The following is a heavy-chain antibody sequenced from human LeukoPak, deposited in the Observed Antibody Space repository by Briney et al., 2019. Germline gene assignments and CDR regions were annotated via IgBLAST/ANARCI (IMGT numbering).Heavy chain of an antibody. CDR1: GYTFTSYG. CDR3: ARGGGIVVVPADHFDY. D-gene: IGHD2-2*01. CDR2: INAYNGNT. J-gene: IGHJ4*02. V-gene: IGHV1-18*01. Sequence: ASVKVSCKASGYTFTSYGISWVRQAPGQGLEWMGWINAYNGNTNYAQKLQGRVTMTTDTSTSTACMELRSLRSDDTAVYYGARGGGIVVVPADHFDYWGQGTLVTVSS.